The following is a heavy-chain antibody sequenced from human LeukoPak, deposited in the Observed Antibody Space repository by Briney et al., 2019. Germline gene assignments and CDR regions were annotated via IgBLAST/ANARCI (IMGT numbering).Heavy chain of an antibody. Sequence: PGGSLRLSCAASGFTFSSYAMHWVRQAPGKGLEWVAVISYDGSNKYYADSVKGRFTISRDNAKNSLYLQMNSLRAEDTAMYYCARDSAGNDYWGQGTLVTVSS. CDR2: ISYDGSNK. CDR3: ARDSAGNDY. CDR1: GFTFSSYA. V-gene: IGHV3-30*07. D-gene: IGHD6-13*01. J-gene: IGHJ4*02.